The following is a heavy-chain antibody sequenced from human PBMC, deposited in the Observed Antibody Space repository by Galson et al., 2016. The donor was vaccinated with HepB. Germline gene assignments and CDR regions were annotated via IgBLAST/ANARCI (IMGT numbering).Heavy chain of an antibody. J-gene: IGHJ4*02. Sequence: SLRLSCAASGFTFSTYVMSWVRQAPGKGLEWVSGISDNGGSTYYVDSVKGRFTISRDNFKNMLYLQMNSLRAEDTAVYYCAKGLTTVTTEVDYWGQGTLVTVSS. D-gene: IGHD4-17*01. CDR3: AKGLTTVTTEVDY. CDR2: ISDNGGST. CDR1: GFTFSTYV. V-gene: IGHV3-23*01.